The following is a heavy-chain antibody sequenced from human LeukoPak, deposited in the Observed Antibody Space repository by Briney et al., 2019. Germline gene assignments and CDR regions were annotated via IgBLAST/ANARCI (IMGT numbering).Heavy chain of an antibody. J-gene: IGHJ4*02. CDR2: ISTSGSTI. D-gene: IGHD6-19*01. CDR1: GFTFSDYY. V-gene: IGHV3-11*04. CDR3: ARVQRGIAVALDY. Sequence: PGDSLRLSCAASGFTFSDYYMTWIRQAPGKGLEWVSYISTSGSTINYADSVKGRFTISRDNVKNLLYLQMNSLRAEDTAVYYCARVQRGIAVALDYWGQGTLATVSS.